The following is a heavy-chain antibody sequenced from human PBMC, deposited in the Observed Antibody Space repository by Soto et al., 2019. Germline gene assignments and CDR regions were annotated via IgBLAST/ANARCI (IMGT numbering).Heavy chain of an antibody. CDR2: TYYRSKWKN. J-gene: IGHJ4*02. CDR1: GDGVSSNRAA. D-gene: IGHD6-13*01. V-gene: IGHV6-1*01. Sequence: PSQTLSLTCVISGDGVSSNRAAWSWVRQSPSRGLEWLGRTYYRSKWKNDYAVSVNSRITINPDTSKNQLSLQLNSVTPEDTAVYYCVRGVDSSFDYWGQGTLVTVSS. CDR3: VRGVDSSFDY.